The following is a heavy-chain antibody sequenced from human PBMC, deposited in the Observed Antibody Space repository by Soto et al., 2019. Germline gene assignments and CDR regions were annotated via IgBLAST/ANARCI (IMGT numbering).Heavy chain of an antibody. CDR1: GGSVSSGSYY. D-gene: IGHD4-17*01. J-gene: IGHJ4*02. CDR2: IYYSGST. Sequence: SETLSLTCTVSGGSVSSGSYYWSWIRQPPGKGLEWIGYIYYSGSTNYNPSLKSRVTISVDTSKNQFSLKLSSVTAADTAVYYCASVPPDYGDWFDYWGQGTLVTVSS. CDR3: ASVPPDYGDWFDY. V-gene: IGHV4-61*01.